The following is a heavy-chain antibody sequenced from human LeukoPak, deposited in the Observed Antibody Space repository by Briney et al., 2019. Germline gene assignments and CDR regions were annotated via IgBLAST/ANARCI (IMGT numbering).Heavy chain of an antibody. CDR2: IYSGGST. Sequence: GGSLRLSCAASGFTVSSNYMSWVRQAPGKGLEWVSVIYSGGSTYYADSVKGRFTISRDNSKNTLYPQMNSLRAEDTAVYYCAMAEQPAFDYWGQGTLVTVSS. J-gene: IGHJ4*02. CDR1: GFTVSSNY. CDR3: AMAEQPAFDY. V-gene: IGHV3-53*01. D-gene: IGHD1-14*01.